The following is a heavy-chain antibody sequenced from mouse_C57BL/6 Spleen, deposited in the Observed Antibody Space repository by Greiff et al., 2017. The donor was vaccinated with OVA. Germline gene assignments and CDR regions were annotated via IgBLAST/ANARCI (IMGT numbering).Heavy chain of an antibody. Sequence: VQLQQSGPELVKPGASVKISCKASGYAFSSSWMNWVKQRPGKGLEWIGRIYPGDGDTNYNGKFKGKATLTADKSSSTAYMQLSSLTSEDSAVYFCACITTVVPYAMDYWGQGTSVTVSS. CDR3: ACITTVVPYAMDY. D-gene: IGHD1-1*01. CDR1: GYAFSSSW. J-gene: IGHJ4*01. V-gene: IGHV1-82*01. CDR2: IYPGDGDT.